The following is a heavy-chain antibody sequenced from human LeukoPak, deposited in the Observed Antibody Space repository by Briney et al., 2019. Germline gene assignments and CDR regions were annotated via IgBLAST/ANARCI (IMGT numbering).Heavy chain of an antibody. CDR3: AKLDDGSDY. J-gene: IGHJ4*02. CDR1: GFTFSTYA. D-gene: IGHD3/OR15-3a*01. Sequence: GGSLRLSCAASGFTFSTYAMTWVRQAPGEGLEWVSAISGDGGSTYYADSVKGRFTISRDNSKNTLYLQMNSLRAEDTAVYYCAKLDDGSDYWGQGTLVTVSS. CDR2: ISGDGGST. V-gene: IGHV3-23*01.